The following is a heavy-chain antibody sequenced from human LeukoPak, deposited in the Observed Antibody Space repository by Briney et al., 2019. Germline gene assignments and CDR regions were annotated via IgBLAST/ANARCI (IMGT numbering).Heavy chain of an antibody. V-gene: IGHV5-51*01. Sequence: GESLKISCKGSGYSFTTYWIGWVRQMPGKGLEWMGRIYPGDSDTRYSPSFQGQVTISADKSITTAYLQWSSLKASDTALYYCMRVSYSGTYSDYWGQGTLVTVSS. D-gene: IGHD1-26*01. CDR3: MRVSYSGTYSDY. J-gene: IGHJ4*02. CDR1: GYSFTTYW. CDR2: IYPGDSDT.